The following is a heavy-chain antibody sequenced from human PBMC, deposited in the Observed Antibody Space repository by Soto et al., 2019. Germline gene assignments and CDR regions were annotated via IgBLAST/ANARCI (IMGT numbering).Heavy chain of an antibody. CDR2: IYWDDDK. V-gene: IGHV2-5*02. CDR3: AHIVVAGLGYYFDY. D-gene: IGHD6-19*01. Sequence: QITLKESGPPLVKPTQTLTLTCTFSGFSLSSTRMAVGWIRQPPGKALEWLALIYWDDDKRYSPFLKSRLTNPKDNSKNQVVLKMSNMDPVDTARYYCAHIVVAGLGYYFDYWGQGTLVTVSS. CDR1: GFSLSSTRMA. J-gene: IGHJ4*02.